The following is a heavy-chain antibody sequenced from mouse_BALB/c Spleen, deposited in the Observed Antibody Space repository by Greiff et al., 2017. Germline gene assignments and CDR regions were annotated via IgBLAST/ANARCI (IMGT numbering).Heavy chain of an antibody. D-gene: IGHD1-1*01. CDR1: GFTFSSYA. CDR2: ISSGGST. CDR3: ARDYGSSDCFDY. J-gene: IGHJ2*01. Sequence: EVQGVESGGGLVKPGGSLKLSCAASGFTFSSYAMSWVRQTPEKRLEWVASISSGGSTYYPDSVKGRFTISRDNARNILYLQMSSLRSEDTAMYSCARDYGSSDCFDYWGQGTTLTVSS. V-gene: IGHV5-6-5*01.